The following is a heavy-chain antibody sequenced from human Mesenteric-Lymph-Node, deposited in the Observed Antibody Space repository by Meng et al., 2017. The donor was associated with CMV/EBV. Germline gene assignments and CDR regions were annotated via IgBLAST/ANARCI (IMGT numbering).Heavy chain of an antibody. CDR2: INSNSGGT. Sequence: ASVKVSCKASGYTFTGYYINWVRQAPGQGLEWMGWINSNSGGTKYARKFQGRVTMTRDTSINTAYMELSRLGSDDTAIYYCARSVVTHSTLNHYDPWGQGTRVTVSS. D-gene: IGHD1-1*01. V-gene: IGHV1-2*02. CDR3: ARSVVTHSTLNHYDP. J-gene: IGHJ5*02. CDR1: GYTFTGYY.